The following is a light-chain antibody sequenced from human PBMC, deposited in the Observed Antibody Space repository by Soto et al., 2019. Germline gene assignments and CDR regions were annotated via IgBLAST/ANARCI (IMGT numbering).Light chain of an antibody. CDR3: QQYYTTPLT. CDR1: QSVLYSSNNTNY. Sequence: DIVMTQSLDSLAVSLRERATISCKSSQSVLYSSNNTNYLAWYQQKPGQPPKLRIYGASTRESGVPDRFSGSGSGTDFTLSISRLQAEDVAVYYCQQYYTTPLTFGPGTKVDIK. V-gene: IGKV4-1*01. CDR2: GAS. J-gene: IGKJ3*01.